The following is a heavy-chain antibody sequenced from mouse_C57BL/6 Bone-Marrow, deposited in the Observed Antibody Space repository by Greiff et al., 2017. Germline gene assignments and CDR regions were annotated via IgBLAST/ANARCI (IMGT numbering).Heavy chain of an antibody. J-gene: IGHJ4*01. CDR3: ARGYYGNYVFYYAMDY. D-gene: IGHD2-1*01. Sequence: QVQLQQPGAELVMPGASVKLSCKASGYTFTSYWMHWVKQRPGQGLEWIGEIDPSDSYTNYNQQFKGKSTLTVDKSSSTAYMQLSSLTSEDSAVYYCARGYYGNYVFYYAMDYWGKGTSVTVAS. CDR1: GYTFTSYW. V-gene: IGHV1-69*01. CDR2: IDPSDSYT.